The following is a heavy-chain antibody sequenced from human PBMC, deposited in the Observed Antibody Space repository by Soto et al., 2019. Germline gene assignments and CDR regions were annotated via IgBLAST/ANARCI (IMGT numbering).Heavy chain of an antibody. CDR3: AKGGHRITMIVVVIWFDY. Sequence: GGSLRLSCAASGFTFSSYAMSWVRQAPGKGLEWVSAISGSGGSTYYADSVKGRFTISRDNSKNTLYLQMNSLRAEDTAVYYCAKGGHRITMIVVVIWFDYWGQGTLVTVSS. CDR2: ISGSGGST. V-gene: IGHV3-23*01. J-gene: IGHJ4*02. D-gene: IGHD3-22*01. CDR1: GFTFSSYA.